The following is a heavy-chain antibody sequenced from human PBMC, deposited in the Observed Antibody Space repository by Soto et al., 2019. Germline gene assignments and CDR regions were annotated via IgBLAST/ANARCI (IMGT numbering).Heavy chain of an antibody. CDR3: ARTNYGGNSLFDWFDP. CDR1: GGSISSYY. J-gene: IGHJ5*02. D-gene: IGHD4-17*01. V-gene: IGHV4-59*01. CDR2: IYYSGST. Sequence: PSETLSLTCTVSGGSISSYYWSWIRQPPGKGLEWIGYIYYSGSTNYNPSLKSRVTISVDTSKNQFSLKLSSVTAADTAVYYCARTNYGGNSLFDWFDPWGQGTLVTVSS.